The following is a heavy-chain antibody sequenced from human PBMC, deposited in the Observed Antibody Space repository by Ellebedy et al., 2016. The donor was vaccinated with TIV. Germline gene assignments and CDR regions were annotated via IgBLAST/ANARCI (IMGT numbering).Heavy chain of an antibody. V-gene: IGHV1-2*02. Sequence: ASVKVSCXASGYTFTGYYMHWVRQAPGQGLEWMGWMNPNSGGTNYAQKFQGRVTMTRDTSISTAYMELRRLRSDDTAVYFCAKVGATRVANFEHWGQGTLVTVSS. CDR3: AKVGATRVANFEH. J-gene: IGHJ4*02. D-gene: IGHD1-26*01. CDR1: GYTFTGYY. CDR2: MNPNSGGT.